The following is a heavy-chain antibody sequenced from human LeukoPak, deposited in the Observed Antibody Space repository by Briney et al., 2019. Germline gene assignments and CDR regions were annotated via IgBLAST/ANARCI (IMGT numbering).Heavy chain of an antibody. CDR1: GDSISSSSYY. D-gene: IGHD3-9*01. Sequence: SETLSLTCTVSGDSISSSSYYWGWIRQPPGKGLEWIGSIYYSGSTYYNPSLKSRVTISVDTSKNQFSLKLSSVTAAGTAVYYCARGSAYYDILTGPRRGNWFDPWGQGTLVTVSS. CDR3: ARGSAYYDILTGPRRGNWFDP. CDR2: IYYSGST. J-gene: IGHJ5*02. V-gene: IGHV4-39*07.